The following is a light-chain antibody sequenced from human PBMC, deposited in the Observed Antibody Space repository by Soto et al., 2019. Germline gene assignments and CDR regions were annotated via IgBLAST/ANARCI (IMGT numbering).Light chain of an antibody. CDR2: EVS. CDR1: SSDVGGYNY. J-gene: IGLJ2*01. CDR3: ISYTSSSTRV. V-gene: IGLV2-14*01. Sequence: QSALTKPASVSGSPGQSITISCTGTSSDVGGYNYVSWYQQHPGKAPKLMIYEVSNRPSGVSNRFSGSKSGNTASLTISGLQAEDEADYYCISYTSSSTRVFGGGTKLTVL.